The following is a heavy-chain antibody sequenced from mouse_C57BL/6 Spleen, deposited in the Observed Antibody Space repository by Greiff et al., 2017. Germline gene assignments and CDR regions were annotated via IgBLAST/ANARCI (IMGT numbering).Heavy chain of an antibody. CDR3: ARTTRVLDY. Sequence: QVQLKQPGAELVRPGSSVKLSCKASGYTFTSYWMDWVKQRPGQGLEWIGNIYPSDSETHYNQKFKDKATLTVDKSSSTAYMQLSSLTSEDSAVYYCARTTRVLDYGGQGTTLTVSS. CDR2: IYPSDSET. V-gene: IGHV1-61*01. D-gene: IGHD1-1*01. J-gene: IGHJ2*01. CDR1: GYTFTSYW.